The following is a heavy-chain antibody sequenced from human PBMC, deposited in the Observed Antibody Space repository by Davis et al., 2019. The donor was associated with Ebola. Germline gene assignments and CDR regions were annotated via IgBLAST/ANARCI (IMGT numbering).Heavy chain of an antibody. Sequence: GESLKISCAASGFTFSSYEMKWIRQAPGKGLEWLSYIYTSGNTIYYADSVKGRFTISRDNAKNSLYLQMNSLRDEDTAVYYCARRGVVTPLFTFYFDYWGQGTLVTVSS. J-gene: IGHJ4*02. V-gene: IGHV3-48*03. CDR1: GFTFSSYE. D-gene: IGHD4-23*01. CDR2: IYTSGNTI. CDR3: ARRGVVTPLFTFYFDY.